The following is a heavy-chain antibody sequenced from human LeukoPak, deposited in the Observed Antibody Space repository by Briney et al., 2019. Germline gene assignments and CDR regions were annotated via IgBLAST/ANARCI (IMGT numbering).Heavy chain of an antibody. CDR3: ARGNVRGYSYGFDY. D-gene: IGHD5-18*01. Sequence: PGGSLRLSCAASGFTVNSNYMNWVRQAPGKGLEWVSVIYSGGTTYYADSVKGRFTNSRDNSKNTLYLQVNSLRAEDTAVYFCARGNVRGYSYGFDYWGQGTLVTVSS. CDR1: GFTVNSNY. CDR2: IYSGGTT. J-gene: IGHJ4*02. V-gene: IGHV3-66*01.